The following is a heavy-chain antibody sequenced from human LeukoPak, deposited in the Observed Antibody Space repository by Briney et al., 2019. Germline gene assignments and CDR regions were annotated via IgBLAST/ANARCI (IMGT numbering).Heavy chain of an antibody. J-gene: IGHJ4*02. D-gene: IGHD2-2*01. CDR3: AKGGTDCSSTSCYLTGFDY. Sequence: GGSLRLSCAASGFTFSSYGMHWVRQAPGKGLEGVAFIRYDGTNKYYADAVKGRFTISRDNSKNTLYLQMNSLRAEDTAVYYCAKGGTDCSSTSCYLTGFDYWGQGTLVTVSS. V-gene: IGHV3-30*02. CDR1: GFTFSSYG. CDR2: IRYDGTNK.